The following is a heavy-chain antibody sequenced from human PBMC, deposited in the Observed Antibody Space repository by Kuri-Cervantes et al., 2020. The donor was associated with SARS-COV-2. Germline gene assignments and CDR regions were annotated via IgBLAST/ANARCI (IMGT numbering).Heavy chain of an antibody. D-gene: IGHD4/OR15-4a*01. V-gene: IGHV4-59*11. CDR1: GGSLSGHY. CDR3: ARDPNANHNNWFDP. Sequence: GSLRLSCTVSGGSLSGHYWSWVRQPPGKGLEWIGNIFYSGSTNYNPSLKSRVTMSVATSKNQFSLKLSSVTAADTAVYYCARDPNANHNNWFDPWGQGTLVTVSS. CDR2: IFYSGST. J-gene: IGHJ5*02.